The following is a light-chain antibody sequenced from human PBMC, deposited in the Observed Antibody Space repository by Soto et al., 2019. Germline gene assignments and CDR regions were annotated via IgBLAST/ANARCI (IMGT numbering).Light chain of an antibody. CDR2: GTS. V-gene: IGKV3-20*01. CDR3: HQYGSSPRT. J-gene: IGKJ1*01. Sequence: DTVLTQSPDTLSLSPGERATLSCRASQSVSRSYLAWYQQRPGQAPRLLIYGTSSRATDIPDRFSGSGSGTDFTLTISRLEPEDFEVYVWHQYGSSPRTFGQGTKVEIK. CDR1: QSVSRSY.